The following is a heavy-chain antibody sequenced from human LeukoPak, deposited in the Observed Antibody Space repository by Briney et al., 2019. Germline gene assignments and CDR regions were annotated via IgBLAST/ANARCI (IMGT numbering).Heavy chain of an antibody. J-gene: IGHJ4*02. D-gene: IGHD2-8*01. Sequence: PGGSLRLSCAASGFVFSRYGMHWVRQSPGKGLEWLAPVSYNGRYYYYKEFFKGRVTISRDSSRRMFYLQMNSLTPDDTATYYCAKDADLETNFPYYFDYWGQGSVVTV. CDR2: VSYNGRYY. CDR1: GFVFSRYG. V-gene: IGHV3-30*18. CDR3: AKDADLETNFPYYFDY.